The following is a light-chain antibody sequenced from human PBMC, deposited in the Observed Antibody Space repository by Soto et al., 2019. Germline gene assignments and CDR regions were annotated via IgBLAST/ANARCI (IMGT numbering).Light chain of an antibody. CDR1: GSNIGAGYD. CDR3: QSDDSTLDARYV. Sequence: QAVTTKPPSSSGAPGQRVTISYTGSGSNIGAGYDVHWYQHRPGTAPKLLVFGDSHRPSGVPDRFSGSKSGTSASLAITGLQAEDEGDYYCQSDDSTLDARYVFGTGTKLTV. V-gene: IGLV1-40*01. CDR2: GDS. J-gene: IGLJ1*01.